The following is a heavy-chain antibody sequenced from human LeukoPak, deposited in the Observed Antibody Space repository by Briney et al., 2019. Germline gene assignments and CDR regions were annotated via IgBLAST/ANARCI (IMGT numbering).Heavy chain of an antibody. Sequence: GGSLRLSCAASGFTFIGHSMNWVRQAPGKGLEWVSSITSSGSTIYSADSVRGRFTISRDNAKSSLYLQMNSLRAEDTAVYYCARGGYTVRGVLITPHFDYWGQGTLVTVSS. D-gene: IGHD3-10*01. J-gene: IGHJ4*02. CDR1: GFTFIGHS. V-gene: IGHV3-48*01. CDR3: ARGGYTVRGVLITPHFDY. CDR2: ITSSGSTI.